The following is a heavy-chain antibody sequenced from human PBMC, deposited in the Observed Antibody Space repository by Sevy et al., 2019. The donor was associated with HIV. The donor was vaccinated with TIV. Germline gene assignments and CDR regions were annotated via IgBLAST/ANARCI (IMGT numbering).Heavy chain of an antibody. V-gene: IGHV3-30-3*01. Sequence: GGSLRLSCAASGFTFSSYAMHWVRQAPGKGLEWVAVISYDGSNKYYADSVKGRFTISRDNSKNTLYLQMNSLRAEDTAVYYCARGVGPRYDILTGYSEGPGMDVWGQGTTVTVSS. CDR2: ISYDGSNK. CDR1: GFTFSSYA. D-gene: IGHD3-9*01. CDR3: ARGVGPRYDILTGYSEGPGMDV. J-gene: IGHJ6*02.